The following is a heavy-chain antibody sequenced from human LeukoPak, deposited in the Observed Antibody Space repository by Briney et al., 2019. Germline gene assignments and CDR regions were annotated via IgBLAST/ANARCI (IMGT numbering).Heavy chain of an antibody. CDR2: ISSSSSCI. Sequence: GGSLRLSCAASGFTFSSYSMNWVRQAPGKGLEWVSSISSSSSCIYYADSVKGRFTISRDNAKNSLYLQMNSLRAEDTAVYYCARANFMITYAFDIWGQGTMVTVSS. V-gene: IGHV3-21*01. CDR3: ARANFMITYAFDI. CDR1: GFTFSSYS. D-gene: IGHD3-16*01. J-gene: IGHJ3*02.